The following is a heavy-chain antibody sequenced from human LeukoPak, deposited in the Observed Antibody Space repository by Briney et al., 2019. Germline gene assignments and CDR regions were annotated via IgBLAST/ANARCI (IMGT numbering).Heavy chain of an antibody. V-gene: IGHV3-23*01. CDR2: ISGSGGST. CDR3: AEYRGYSYGYYY. J-gene: IGHJ4*02. CDR1: GFTFSSYA. Sequence: GSLRLSCAASGFTFSSYAMSWVRQAPGKGLEWVSAISGSGGSTYYADSVKGRFTISRDNSKNTLYLQMNSLRAEDTAVYYCAEYRGYSYGYYYWGQGTLVTVSS. D-gene: IGHD5-18*01.